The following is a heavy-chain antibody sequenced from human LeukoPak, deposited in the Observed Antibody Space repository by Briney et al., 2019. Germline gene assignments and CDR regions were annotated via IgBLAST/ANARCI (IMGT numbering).Heavy chain of an antibody. V-gene: IGHV3-33*01. J-gene: IGHJ6*03. Sequence: GGSLRLSCAASGFTFSSYGMHWVRQAPGKGLEWVAVIWYDGSNKYYADSVKGRFTISRDNSKNTLYLQMNSLRAEDTAVYYCARFVPAASIYMDVWGKGTTVTVSS. CDR2: IWYDGSNK. CDR3: ARFVPAASIYMDV. CDR1: GFTFSSYG. D-gene: IGHD2-2*01.